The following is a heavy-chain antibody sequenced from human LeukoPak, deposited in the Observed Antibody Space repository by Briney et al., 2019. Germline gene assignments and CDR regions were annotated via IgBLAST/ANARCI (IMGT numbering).Heavy chain of an antibody. CDR2: INPNSGKT. D-gene: IGHD3-10*01. V-gene: IGHV1-8*02. CDR1: NYTFSSLGSGNSFISFA. CDR3: ARGWKSYGTGSLEA. Sequence: GASVKVSCKASNYTFSSLGSGNSFISFAISWVRQATGQGLEWIGWINPNSGKTGYGQNFQGRVTMTRDNSISTAYMDLSSLRSEDTAVYYCARGWKSYGTGSLEAWGQGTLVIVSS. J-gene: IGHJ5*02.